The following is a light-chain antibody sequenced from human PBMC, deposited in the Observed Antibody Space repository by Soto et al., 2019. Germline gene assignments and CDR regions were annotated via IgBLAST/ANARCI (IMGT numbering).Light chain of an antibody. J-gene: IGLJ1*01. Sequence: QSVLSQPPSASGTPGQRVTISCSGSSSNIGRNAVNWYHQLPGTAPKLLIYSNNQRPSGVPDRFSGSKSGTSASLAISGLQSEDEAVYYCAAWDASLNAYVFGSGTKVTVL. CDR2: SNN. CDR3: AAWDASLNAYV. CDR1: SSNIGRNA. V-gene: IGLV1-44*01.